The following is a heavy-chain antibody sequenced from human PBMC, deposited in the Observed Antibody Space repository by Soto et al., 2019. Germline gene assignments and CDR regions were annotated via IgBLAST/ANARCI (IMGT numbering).Heavy chain of an antibody. CDR2: ISGSGGST. V-gene: IGHV3-23*01. CDR1: GFTFSSYA. J-gene: IGHJ4*02. D-gene: IGHD3-3*01. CDR3: AKDSPGITIFGVVTHFDY. Sequence: QTVGSLRLSCAASGFTFSSYAMSWVRQAPGKGLEWVSAISGSGGSTYYADSVKGRFTISRDNSKNTLYLQMNSLRAEDTAVYYCAKDSPGITIFGVVTHFDYWGQGTLVTVSS.